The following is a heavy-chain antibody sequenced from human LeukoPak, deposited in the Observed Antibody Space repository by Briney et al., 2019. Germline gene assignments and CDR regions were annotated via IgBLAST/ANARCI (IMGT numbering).Heavy chain of an antibody. J-gene: IGHJ5*02. CDR2: MNPNSGNT. CDR1: GYTFTSYD. V-gene: IGHV1-8*03. D-gene: IGHD2-21*02. CDR3: ARQRGTIVVVTATSGFDP. Sequence: GASVKVSCEASGYTFTSYDINWVRQATGQGLEWMGWMNPNSGNTGYAQKFQGRVTITRNTSINTAYMELSNLRSEDTAVYYCARQRGTIVVVTATSGFDPWGQGTLVTVSS.